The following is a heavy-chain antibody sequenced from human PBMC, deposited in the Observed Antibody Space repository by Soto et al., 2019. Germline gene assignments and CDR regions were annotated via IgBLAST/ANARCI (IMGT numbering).Heavy chain of an antibody. CDR2: INAGNGNT. J-gene: IGHJ4*02. CDR1: GHTFTSYA. D-gene: IGHD1-20*01. Sequence: GASVKVSCKASGHTFTSYAMHWVRQAPGQRLEWMGWINAGNGNTKYSQKFQGRVTITRDTSASTAYMELSSLRSEDTAVYYCARVINWTGGPGNDYWGQGTLLTVSS. CDR3: ARVINWTGGPGNDY. V-gene: IGHV1-3*01.